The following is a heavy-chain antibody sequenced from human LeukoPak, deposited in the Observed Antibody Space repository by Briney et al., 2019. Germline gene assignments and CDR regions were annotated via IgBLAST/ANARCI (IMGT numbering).Heavy chain of an antibody. J-gene: IGHJ4*02. CDR1: GGSISSSSYY. CDR3: ARMGDYYYDSSGYY. CDR2: IYYSGST. V-gene: IGHV4-39*01. Sequence: SETLSLTCTVSGGSISSSSYYWGWIRQPPGKGLEWIGSIYYSGSTYYNPSLKSRVTISVDTSKNQFSLKLSSVTAADTAVYYYARMGDYYYDSSGYYWGQGTLVTVSS. D-gene: IGHD3-22*01.